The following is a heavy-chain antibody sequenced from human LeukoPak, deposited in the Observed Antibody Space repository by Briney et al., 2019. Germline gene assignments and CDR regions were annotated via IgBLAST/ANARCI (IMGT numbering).Heavy chain of an antibody. D-gene: IGHD3-10*01. CDR3: ARRRYYGSGSHYYYYYMDV. CDR2: ISAYNGNT. J-gene: IGHJ6*03. Sequence: ASVKVSCKASGYTFTSYGISWVRQAPGQGLEWMGWISAYNGNTNYAQKLQGRVTMTTDTSTSTVYMELRSLRSDDTAVYYCARRRYYGSGSHYYYYYMDVWGKGTTVTVSS. CDR1: GYTFTSYG. V-gene: IGHV1-18*01.